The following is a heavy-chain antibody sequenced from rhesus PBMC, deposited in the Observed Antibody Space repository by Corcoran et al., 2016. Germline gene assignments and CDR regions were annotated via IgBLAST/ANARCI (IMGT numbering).Heavy chain of an antibody. J-gene: IGHJ4*01. D-gene: IGHD6-25*01. Sequence: QLQLQESGPGLVKPSETLSVTCAVSGGSISSSYWSWIRQAPGKGLEWIGYIYGSGSSTNYNPSLKSRVTLSVDTSKNQLSLKLSSVTTADTAVYYCAREGIAAAGTGDYWGQGVLVTVSS. CDR2: IYGSGSST. CDR3: AREGIAAAGTGDY. V-gene: IGHV4-169*02. CDR1: GGSISSSY.